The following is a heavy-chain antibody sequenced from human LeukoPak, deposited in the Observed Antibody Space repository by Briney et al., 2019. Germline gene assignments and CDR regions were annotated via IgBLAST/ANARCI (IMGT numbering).Heavy chain of an antibody. J-gene: IGHJ5*02. V-gene: IGHV1-24*01. CDR2: FDPEDGET. Sequence: GASVKVSCKVSGYTLTELSMHRVRQAPGKGLEWMGGFDPEDGETIYAQKFQGRVTMTEDTSTDTAYMELSSLRSEDTAVYYCASRRLMTTVVTRWFDPWGQGTLVTVSS. CDR1: GYTLTELS. CDR3: ASRRLMTTVVTRWFDP. D-gene: IGHD4-23*01.